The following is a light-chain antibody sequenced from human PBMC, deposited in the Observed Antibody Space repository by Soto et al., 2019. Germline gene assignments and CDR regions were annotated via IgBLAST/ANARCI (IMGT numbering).Light chain of an antibody. CDR2: DTN. CDR1: TGAVTNGHH. J-gene: IGLJ7*01. CDR3: LLTYTGARV. Sequence: QAVVTQEHSLTVSPGGTVTLTCGSSTGAVTNGHHPVWFQQRPGQAPRTVIYDTNDRQSWTPARFSGSLLGGKAALTISGAQPEDEAHYYCLLTYTGARVFGGGTQLTVL. V-gene: IGLV7-46*01.